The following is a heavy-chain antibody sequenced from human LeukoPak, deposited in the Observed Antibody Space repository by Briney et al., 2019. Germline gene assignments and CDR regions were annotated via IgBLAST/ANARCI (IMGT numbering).Heavy chain of an antibody. V-gene: IGHV1-69*13. CDR2: VIPIFGTA. Sequence: VASVKVSCKASGGTFSSYAISWVRQAPGQGLEWMGGVIPIFGTANYAQKFQGRVTITADESTSTAYMELSSLRSEDTAVYYCVAPGGRVSRHHGFDYRGQGTLVTVSS. D-gene: IGHD1-14*01. CDR1: GGTFSSYA. J-gene: IGHJ4*02. CDR3: VAPGGRVSRHHGFDY.